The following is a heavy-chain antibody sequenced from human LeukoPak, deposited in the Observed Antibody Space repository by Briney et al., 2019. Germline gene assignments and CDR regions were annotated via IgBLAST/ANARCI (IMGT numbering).Heavy chain of an antibody. J-gene: IGHJ4*02. D-gene: IGHD2-21*02. CDR3: AKGDSYCGGDCYPD. CDR2: ISSSSTTI. Sequence: GGSLRLSCAASGFTFSSYSMMWVRQAPGKGLEWVSYISSSSTTIHYADSVKGRFTISRDRSKNTLYLQMNSLRADDTAVYYCAKGDSYCGGDCYPDWGQGTLVTVSS. V-gene: IGHV3-48*01. CDR1: GFTFSSYS.